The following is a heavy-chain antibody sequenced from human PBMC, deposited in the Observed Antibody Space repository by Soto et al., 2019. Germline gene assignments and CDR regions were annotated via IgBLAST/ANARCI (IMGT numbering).Heavy chain of an antibody. J-gene: IGHJ6*02. Sequence: QVQLVQSGAEVKKPGASVRVSCKASGYTFTSYGISWVRQAPGQGLEWMGWISAYNGNTNYAQKLQGRDTMTTATSTSTAYMEPRRLRSDDTAVYYSARYRGAYVTDVWGQGTPVTVSS. CDR1: GYTFTSYG. V-gene: IGHV1-18*01. CDR2: ISAYNGNT. D-gene: IGHD4-4*01. CDR3: ARYRGAYVTDV.